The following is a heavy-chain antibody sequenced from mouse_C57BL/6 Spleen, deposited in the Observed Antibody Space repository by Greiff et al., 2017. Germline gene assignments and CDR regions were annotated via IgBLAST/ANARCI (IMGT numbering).Heavy chain of an antibody. D-gene: IGHD2-2*01. CDR3: ARGNGYDVGAMDY. J-gene: IGHJ4*01. V-gene: IGHV1-82*01. CDR1: GYAFSSSW. Sequence: QVQLQQSGPELVKPGASVKISCKASGYAFSSSWMNWVKQRPGKGLEWIGRIYPGDGDTNYNGKFKGKATLTADKSSSTAYMQLSSLTSEDSAVYCCARGNGYDVGAMDYWGQGTSVTVSS. CDR2: IYPGDGDT.